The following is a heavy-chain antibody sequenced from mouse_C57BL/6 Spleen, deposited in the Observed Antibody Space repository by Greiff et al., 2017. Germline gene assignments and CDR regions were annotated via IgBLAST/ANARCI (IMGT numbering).Heavy chain of an antibody. CDR2: IHPNSGST. J-gene: IGHJ4*01. CDR1: GYTFTSYW. CDR3: ARVEGERPDAMDY. Sequence: QVQLQQPGAELVKPGASVKLSCKASGYTFTSYWMHWVKQRPGQGLEWIGMIHPNSGSTNYNEKFKSKATLTVDKSSSTAYMQLSSLTSEDSAVYYCARVEGERPDAMDYWGQGTSVTVSS. V-gene: IGHV1-64*01.